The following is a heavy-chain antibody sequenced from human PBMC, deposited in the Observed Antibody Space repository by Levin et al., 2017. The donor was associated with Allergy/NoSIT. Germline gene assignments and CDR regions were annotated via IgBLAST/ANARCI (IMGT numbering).Heavy chain of an antibody. CDR3: ARGTETVNYFDY. D-gene: IGHD1-1*01. CDR1: GGSINGYY. CDR2: VFSSGTI. V-gene: IGHV4-59*01. J-gene: IGHJ4*02. Sequence: KPSETLSLTCTVSGGSINGYYWSWIRQPPGKGLEWIGYVFSSGTINYKPSLYSRVTISVDTSKNQFSLELHPVTAADTAVYYCARGTETVNYFDYWGQGTLVTVSS.